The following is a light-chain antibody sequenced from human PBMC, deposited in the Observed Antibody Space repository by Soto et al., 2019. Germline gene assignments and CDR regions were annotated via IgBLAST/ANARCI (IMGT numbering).Light chain of an antibody. V-gene: IGKV3-20*01. Sequence: EIVLTQSPGTLSLSPGERATLSCRASQTLSNSFIAWYKQKPGQAPRLLIYDTSSRATGVPDRYSASGSGTDFTLTISRLEPEDFAVFFCKQYGTSEIIFGQGTRLEIK. CDR2: DTS. J-gene: IGKJ5*01. CDR1: QTLSNSF. CDR3: KQYGTSEII.